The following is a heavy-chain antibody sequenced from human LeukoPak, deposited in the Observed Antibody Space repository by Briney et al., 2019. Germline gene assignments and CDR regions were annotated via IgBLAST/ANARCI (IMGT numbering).Heavy chain of an antibody. J-gene: IGHJ5*02. CDR3: AREVGYSTSWYGRFDP. CDR1: GYTFAGYY. CDR2: ISPNSGVP. Sequence: ASVKVSCKASGYTFAGYYIHWVRQAPGQGLEWLGQISPNSGVPNYAQKFQGRVTMTRDTSVNTVYKELSGLKSDDTGAYYCAREVGYSTSWYGRFDPWGQGTVVTVSS. D-gene: IGHD6-13*01. V-gene: IGHV1-2*05.